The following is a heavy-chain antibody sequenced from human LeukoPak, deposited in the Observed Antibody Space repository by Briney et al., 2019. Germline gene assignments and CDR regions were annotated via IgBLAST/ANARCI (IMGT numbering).Heavy chain of an antibody. J-gene: IGHJ3*02. CDR2: INPNSGGT. Sequence: GASVKVSCKASGDTFTGYYMHWVRQAPGQGLEWMVGINPNSGGTNYAQKFQGRVTMTRDTSISTAYMELSRLRSDDTAVYYCARVLYYDSSGYYYPVAFDIWGQGTMVTVSS. D-gene: IGHD3-22*01. CDR3: ARVLYYDSSGYYYPVAFDI. V-gene: IGHV1-2*02. CDR1: GDTFTGYY.